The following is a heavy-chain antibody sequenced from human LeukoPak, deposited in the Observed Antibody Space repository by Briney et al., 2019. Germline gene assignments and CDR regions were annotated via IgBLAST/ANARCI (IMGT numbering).Heavy chain of an antibody. V-gene: IGHV3-30*18. CDR3: AKDGRIAVAGFFDY. CDR1: GFTFSSYG. CDR2: ISYDGSNK. D-gene: IGHD6-19*01. Sequence: GRSLRLSCAASGFTFSSYGMHWVRQAPGKGLEWVAVISYDGSNKYYADSVKGRFTISRDNSKNTLYLQMSSLRAEDTAVYYCAKDGRIAVAGFFDYWGQGTLVTVSS. J-gene: IGHJ4*02.